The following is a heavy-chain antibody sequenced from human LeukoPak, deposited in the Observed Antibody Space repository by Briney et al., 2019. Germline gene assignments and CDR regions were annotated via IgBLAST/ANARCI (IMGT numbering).Heavy chain of an antibody. J-gene: IGHJ4*02. CDR2: IYYSGST. CDR3: ARFKRAGGWAYFDY. V-gene: IGHV4-59*01. CDR1: GDSISSYY. D-gene: IGHD6-19*01. Sequence: PSEPLSLTCTVSGDSISSYYWSWLRQSPGKGLEWIGHIYYSGSTNYNPSLKSRVAISVDTSNNQFSLKLGYVTAADTAVYYCARFKRAGGWAYFDYWGQGTLVTVSS.